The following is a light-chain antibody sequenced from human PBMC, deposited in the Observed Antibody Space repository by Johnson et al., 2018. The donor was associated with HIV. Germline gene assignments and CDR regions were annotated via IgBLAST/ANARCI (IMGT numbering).Light chain of an antibody. Sequence: QSVLTQPPSVSAAPGQKVTISCSGSSSNIGNNYVSWYQQLPGTAPKLLIYDNNKRPSGIPDRFYGSKSGTSATLGITGLPTGDEADYYCGTWDNSLSAHVFGTGTKVTGL. CDR2: DNN. J-gene: IGLJ1*01. CDR3: GTWDNSLSAHV. V-gene: IGLV1-51*01. CDR1: SSNIGNNY.